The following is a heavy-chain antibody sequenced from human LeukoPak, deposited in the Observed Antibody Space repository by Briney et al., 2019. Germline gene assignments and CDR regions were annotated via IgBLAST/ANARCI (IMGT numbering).Heavy chain of an antibody. CDR1: GGSISKYY. Sequence: SETLPLTFTGSGGSISKYYWSWLRQPPARGLEWIGDIYYSGSTNYNPSLKSRVSISVDTSKNQFSLKLSSVTAADTAVYYCARVAPQQLSFFYYYYGMDVWGQGTTVTVSS. V-gene: IGHV4-59*01. J-gene: IGHJ6*02. CDR3: ARVAPQQLSFFYYYYGMDV. D-gene: IGHD6-13*01. CDR2: IYYSGST.